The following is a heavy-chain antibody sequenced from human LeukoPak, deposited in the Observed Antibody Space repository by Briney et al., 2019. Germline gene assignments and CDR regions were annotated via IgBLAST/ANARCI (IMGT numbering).Heavy chain of an antibody. CDR1: GFTFSSYG. D-gene: IGHD1-1*01. J-gene: IGHJ4*02. Sequence: PGGSLRLSCAASGFTFSSYGMLWVRQAPGKGLEWVAVIWYDGSNKYYADSVKGRFTISRDNSKNTLYLQMNSLRAEDTAVYYCAKDRVRTRGDYYFDYWGQGTLVTVSS. CDR3: AKDRVRTRGDYYFDY. V-gene: IGHV3-33*06. CDR2: IWYDGSNK.